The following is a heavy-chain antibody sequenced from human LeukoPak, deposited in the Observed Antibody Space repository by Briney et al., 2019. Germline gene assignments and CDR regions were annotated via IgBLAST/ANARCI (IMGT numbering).Heavy chain of an antibody. CDR3: TTDGPFSSV. J-gene: IGHJ3*01. D-gene: IGHD6-6*01. CDR1: GFTFSNAW. Sequence: GGSLRLSCVVSGFTFSNAWMSWVRQAPGKGLEWVGRIKSKTDGGTTDYAAPVKGRFTVSRDDAENTLFLQMNSLITEDTAVYYCTTDGPFSSVWGQGTMVTVSS. CDR2: IKSKTDGGTT. V-gene: IGHV3-15*01.